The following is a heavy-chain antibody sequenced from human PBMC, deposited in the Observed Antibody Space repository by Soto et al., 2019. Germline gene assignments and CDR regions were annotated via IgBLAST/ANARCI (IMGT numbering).Heavy chain of an antibody. CDR2: INPNSGGT. Sequence: ASVKVSCKASGYTFTGYYMHWVRQAPGQGLEWMGWINPNSGGTNYAQKFQGRVTMTRDTSISTAYMELSRLRSDDTAVYYCARGGPYCSSTSCYRYNWFDPWGQGTLVTVSS. V-gene: IGHV1-2*02. J-gene: IGHJ5*02. CDR1: GYTFTGYY. D-gene: IGHD2-2*02. CDR3: ARGGPYCSSTSCYRYNWFDP.